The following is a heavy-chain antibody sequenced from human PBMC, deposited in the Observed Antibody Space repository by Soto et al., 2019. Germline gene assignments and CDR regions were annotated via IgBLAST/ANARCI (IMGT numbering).Heavy chain of an antibody. D-gene: IGHD2-2*01. CDR3: ARDSSTSSYYYYCMDV. Sequence: QVQLQESGPGLVKPSQTLSLTCTVSGGSISSGGYYWSWIRQHPGKGLEWIGYIYDSGSTYYNPSLKSRVTLSVDTSKKQFSLKLSSVTAADTAVYYCARDSSTSSYYYYCMDVWGQGTTVNVSS. J-gene: IGHJ6*02. CDR1: GGSISSGGYY. CDR2: IYDSGST. V-gene: IGHV4-31*03.